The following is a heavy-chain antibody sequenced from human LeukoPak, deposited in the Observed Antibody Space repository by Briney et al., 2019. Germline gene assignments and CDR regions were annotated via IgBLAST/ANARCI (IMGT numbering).Heavy chain of an antibody. CDR1: GDSVSSNSAA. D-gene: IGHD4-23*01. CDR3: ARGMVKINYYMDV. J-gene: IGHJ6*03. V-gene: IGHV6-1*01. Sequence: SQTLSLTCAISGDSVSSNSAAWNWIRQSPSRGLEWLGRTYYRSKWYNDYTVSMRSRITISPDTSKKQFSLQLNSVTPEDTAVYYCARGMVKINYYMDVWGKGTTVTVSS. CDR2: TYYRSKWYN.